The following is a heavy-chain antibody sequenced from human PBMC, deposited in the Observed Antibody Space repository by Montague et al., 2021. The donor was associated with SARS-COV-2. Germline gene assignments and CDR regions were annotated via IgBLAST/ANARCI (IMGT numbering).Heavy chain of an antibody. V-gene: IGHV3-23*01. CDR2: SSGSDGGT. Sequence: SLRLSCAASGFTFSNSAMNLFRQAPGKGLEWVSGSSGSDGGTHYADSVKGRFTISRDNSKNVLYLQMNSLRAEDTALYYCAKDSYYYGLGYGMDVWGQGTRSPSP. J-gene: IGHJ6*02. D-gene: IGHD3-10*01. CDR1: GFTFSNSA. CDR3: AKDSYYYGLGYGMDV.